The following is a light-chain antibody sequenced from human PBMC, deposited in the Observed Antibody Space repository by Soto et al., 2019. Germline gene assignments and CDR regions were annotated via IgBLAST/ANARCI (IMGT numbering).Light chain of an antibody. V-gene: IGKV1-39*01. CDR1: QSIRSY. J-gene: IGKJ4*01. CDR3: QQSYSTPLT. CDR2: AAS. Sequence: DIQMTQSPSSLSASVGDRVTISCRAGQSIRSYLNWYQLKPGRVPKLLIYAASTLRSGVPSRFSGSGSGTDFTLSISSLQPEDFATYYCQQSYSTPLTFGGGTKVDIK.